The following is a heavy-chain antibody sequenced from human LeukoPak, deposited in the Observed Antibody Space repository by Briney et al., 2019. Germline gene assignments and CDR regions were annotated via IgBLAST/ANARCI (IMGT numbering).Heavy chain of an antibody. CDR1: GFTFSSYS. Sequence: GGSLRLSCAASGFTFSSYSMNWVRQAPGKGLEWVSYISSSSSTIYYADSVKGRFTISRDNAKNSLYLQMNSLRAEDTAVYYCARDFIAVAGTVDYWGQGTLVTVSS. D-gene: IGHD6-19*01. CDR2: ISSSSSTI. CDR3: ARDFIAVAGTVDY. J-gene: IGHJ4*02. V-gene: IGHV3-48*01.